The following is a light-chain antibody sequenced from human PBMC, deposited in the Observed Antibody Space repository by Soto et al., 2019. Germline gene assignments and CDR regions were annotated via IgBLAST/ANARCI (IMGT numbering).Light chain of an antibody. V-gene: IGKV4-1*01. Sequence: DIVMTQSPDSLAVSLGERATINCKSSQRVLYSSNNKNYLAWYQQKPGQPPKLLIYWASTRESGVPDRFSGSGSETDFTLTISSLQAADVAVYFCQQYYTTPTFGQGTRLEIK. CDR1: QRVLYSSNNKNY. J-gene: IGKJ5*01. CDR2: WAS. CDR3: QQYYTTPT.